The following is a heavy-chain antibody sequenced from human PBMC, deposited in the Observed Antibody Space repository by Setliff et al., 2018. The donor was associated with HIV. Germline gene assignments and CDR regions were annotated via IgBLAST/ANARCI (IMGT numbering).Heavy chain of an antibody. V-gene: IGHV1-69*10. CDR1: GGTFSSYA. D-gene: IGHD5-18*01. CDR2: IIPILGIA. Sequence: SVKVSCKASGGTFSSYAISWVRQAPGQGLEWMGGIIPILGIANYAQKFQGRVTITADKSTSTAYMELSSLRSEDTAVYYCARVGIQLWYPYYYYYYMDFWGKGTTVTVSS. J-gene: IGHJ6*03. CDR3: ARVGIQLWYPYYYYYYMDF.